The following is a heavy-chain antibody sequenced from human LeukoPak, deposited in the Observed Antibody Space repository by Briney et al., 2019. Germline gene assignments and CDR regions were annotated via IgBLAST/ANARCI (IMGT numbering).Heavy chain of an antibody. CDR1: GGSFSSYY. CDR3: ARAGYSGSDFSV. D-gene: IGHD5-12*01. Sequence: SETLSLTCTLSGGSFSSYYWSWIRQPQGKGLEWIGYIYYSGSTNYNPSLKSRVTISVDTSKNQFSLKLSSVTATDTAVYYCARAGYSGSDFSVWGKGSTVTVSS. J-gene: IGHJ6*04. V-gene: IGHV4-59*01. CDR2: IYYSGST.